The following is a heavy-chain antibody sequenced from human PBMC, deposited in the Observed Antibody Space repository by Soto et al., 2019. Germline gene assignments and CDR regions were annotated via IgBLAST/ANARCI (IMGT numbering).Heavy chain of an antibody. CDR3: GPHKNNYHNSGYYYFDF. V-gene: IGHV4-39*01. CDR2: IYSTGST. CDR1: GGSISSSLFY. J-gene: IGHJ4*02. Sequence: SETLSLTCTVSGGSISSSLFYWGWIRQPPGKGREWIGNIYSTGSTDYNPSLKSRVTVSVDTSKNQFSLQLSSVTAADMAVYYCGPHKNNYHNSGYYYFDFWGPGILVTVSS. D-gene: IGHD3-22*01.